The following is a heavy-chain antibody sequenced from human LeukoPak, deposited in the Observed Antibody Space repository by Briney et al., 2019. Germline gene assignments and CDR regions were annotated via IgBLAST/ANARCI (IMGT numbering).Heavy chain of an antibody. V-gene: IGHV4-34*01. CDR3: ARGCSSTSCYYGY. CDR1: GFTFSSYA. Sequence: PGGSLRLSCAASGFTFSSYAMSWVRQPPGKGLEWIGEINHSGSTNYNPSLKSRVTISVDTSKNQFSLKLSSVTAADTAVYYCARGCSSTSCYYGYWGQGTLVTVSS. D-gene: IGHD2-2*01. CDR2: INHSGST. J-gene: IGHJ4*02.